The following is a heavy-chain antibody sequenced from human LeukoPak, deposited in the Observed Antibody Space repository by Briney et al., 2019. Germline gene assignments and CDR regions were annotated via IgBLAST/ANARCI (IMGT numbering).Heavy chain of an antibody. CDR3: ARAFRARSFDL. CDR2: IYYSGST. CDR1: GGSISSSNFY. V-gene: IGHV4-39*01. J-gene: IGHJ2*01. D-gene: IGHD2/OR15-2a*01. Sequence: SETLSLTCTVSGGSISSSNFYWGWVRQPPGKGLEWIGSIYYSGSTYYNPSLKSRVTISVDTSKNQFSLKLSSVTAADTAVYYCARAFRARSFDLWGRGTLVTVSS.